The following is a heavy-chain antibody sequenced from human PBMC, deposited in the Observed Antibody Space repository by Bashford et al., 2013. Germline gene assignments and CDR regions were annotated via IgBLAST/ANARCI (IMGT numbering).Heavy chain of an antibody. Sequence: GGSLRLSCAASGFTFSNYAMHWVRQAPGKGLEWVTFISYDGNNKYYADSVKGRFTISRDISKSTLYLQMNSLRDEDTAIYYCARDAGYCSGGSCGVWGQGTLVTVSS. CDR2: ISYDGNNK. CDR3: ARDAGYCSGGSCGV. V-gene: IGHV3-30-3*01. D-gene: IGHD2-15*01. J-gene: IGHJ4*02. CDR1: GFTFSNYA.